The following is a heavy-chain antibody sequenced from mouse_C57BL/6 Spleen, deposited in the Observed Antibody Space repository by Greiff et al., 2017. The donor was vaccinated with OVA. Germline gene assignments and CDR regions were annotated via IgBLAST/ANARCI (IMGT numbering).Heavy chain of an antibody. V-gene: IGHV5-17*01. D-gene: IGHD1-1*02. CDR2: ISRGSSTI. Sequence: EVKLMESGGGLVKPGGSLKLSCAASGFTFSDYGMHWVRQAPEQGLEWVAYISRGSSTIYYADTVKGRFTISRDNSKNTLFLQMTSLRSEDTAMYYCARDGVYWGQGTSVTVSS. J-gene: IGHJ4*01. CDR3: ARDGVY. CDR1: GFTFSDYG.